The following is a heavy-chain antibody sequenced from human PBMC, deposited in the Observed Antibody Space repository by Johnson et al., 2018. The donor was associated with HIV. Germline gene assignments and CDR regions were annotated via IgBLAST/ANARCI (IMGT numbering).Heavy chain of an antibody. D-gene: IGHD2-15*01. Sequence: QLVESGGGLVQPGRSLRLSCAASGFTFDDYAMHWVRQAPGKGLEWVSGIYSGGNTYYADSVKGRFTISRDNSKNTLYLQMNSLRAGDTALYYCARAVCRGGRCYSHDAFDIWGQGTMVTVSS. CDR3: ARAVCRGGRCYSHDAFDI. CDR2: IYSGGNT. V-gene: IGHV3-9*01. CDR1: GFTFDDYA. J-gene: IGHJ3*02.